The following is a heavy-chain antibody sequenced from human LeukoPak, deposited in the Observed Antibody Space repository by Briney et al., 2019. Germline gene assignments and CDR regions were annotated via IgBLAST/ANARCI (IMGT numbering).Heavy chain of an antibody. CDR2: ISGGSSNT. Sequence: GGSLRLSCAASGFTFSTYAMNWLRQARGKGLEWVSYISGGSSNTFYADSVKGRFTISRDNAKNSLYLQMNSLRAKDTAVYYCARDDTVTAHFDYWGQGTLVTVSS. J-gene: IGHJ4*02. V-gene: IGHV3-48*01. CDR1: GFTFSTYA. CDR3: ARDDTVTAHFDY. D-gene: IGHD4-11*01.